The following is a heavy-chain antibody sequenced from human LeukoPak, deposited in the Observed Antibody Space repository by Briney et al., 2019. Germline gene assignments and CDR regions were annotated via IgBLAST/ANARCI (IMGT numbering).Heavy chain of an antibody. CDR3: ARSSIAEAHDY. J-gene: IGHJ4*02. V-gene: IGHV4-34*01. CDR1: GGSFSGYY. Sequence: SETLSLTCAVYGGSFSGYYWSWIRQPPGKGLEWIGEINHSGSTNYNPSLKSRVTISVDTSKNQFSLKLSSVAAADTAVYYCARSSIAEAHDYWGQGTLVTVSS. D-gene: IGHD6-13*01. CDR2: INHSGST.